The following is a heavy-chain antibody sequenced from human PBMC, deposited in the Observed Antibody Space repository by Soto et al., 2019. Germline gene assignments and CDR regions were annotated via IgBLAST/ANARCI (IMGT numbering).Heavy chain of an antibody. D-gene: IGHD3-22*01. CDR1: GGTFSTYT. CDR3: AGDPDSHYNDSHASSYP. J-gene: IGHJ5*02. Sequence: QVQLVQSGAEVKKPGSSVKVSCKASGGTFSTYTITWVRQAPGQGLEWMGRIIPIIGIINYAQKFQGRVTITADKFTGKAYMELNRLRSDDTAVYYCAGDPDSHYNDSHASSYPWGQGTLVTVSS. CDR2: IIPIIGII. V-gene: IGHV1-69*08.